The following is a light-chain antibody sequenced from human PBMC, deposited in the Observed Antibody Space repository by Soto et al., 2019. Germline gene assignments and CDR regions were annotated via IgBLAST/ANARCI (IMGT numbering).Light chain of an antibody. Sequence: DIPLTQSPSSLSSSVGDRVTLSCRASQGIRTDLGWYQQKPGKAPKRLIYAASSLQTGVPSRFSGSGSGTKFTLTISSLQPEDFANYYCLQHNRYPLTFGGGTKVEIK. CDR1: QGIRTD. J-gene: IGKJ4*01. CDR2: AAS. V-gene: IGKV1-17*01. CDR3: LQHNRYPLT.